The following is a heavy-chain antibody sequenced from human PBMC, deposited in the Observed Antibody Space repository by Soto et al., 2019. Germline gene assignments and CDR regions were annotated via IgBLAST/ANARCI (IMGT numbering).Heavy chain of an antibody. V-gene: IGHV1-3*05. CDR1: GYTFTTYP. CDR3: ARQWKLTAVFVD. D-gene: IGHD4-4*01. J-gene: IGHJ4*02. Sequence: QVQLVQSGAEEKKPGASVKVSCKASGYTFTTYPMHWVRQAPGQSLEWMGWINADSGNTKYSQKFQDRVTITRDTSASIAYMELGSLRSEDTAVYYCARQWKLTAVFVDWGQGTLVTVSS. CDR2: INADSGNT.